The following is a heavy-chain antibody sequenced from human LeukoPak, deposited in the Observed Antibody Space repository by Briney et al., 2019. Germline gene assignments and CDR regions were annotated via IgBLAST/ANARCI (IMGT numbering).Heavy chain of an antibody. D-gene: IGHD6-19*01. J-gene: IGHJ4*02. CDR2: INHSGST. V-gene: IGHV4-34*01. CDR3: ARGTAVAGSFDY. Sequence: MPSETLSLTCAVYGGSFSGYYRSWIRQPPGKGLEWIGEINHSGSTNYNPSLMSRVTISVDTSKNQFSLKLSSVTAADTAVYYCARGTAVAGSFDYWGQGTLVTVSS. CDR1: GGSFSGYY.